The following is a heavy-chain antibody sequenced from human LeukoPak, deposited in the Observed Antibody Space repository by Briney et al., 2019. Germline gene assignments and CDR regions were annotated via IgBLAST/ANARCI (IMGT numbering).Heavy chain of an antibody. Sequence: SETLSLTCTVSGGSISSSSYYWGWIRQPPGKGLEWIGSIYFSGTTYYNPSLQSRVTISVDTAKNQFSLKVTSVTAADTAAYYCARDAHCTGVSCYSPYNWFDPWGQGTLVTVSS. CDR3: ARDAHCTGVSCYSPYNWFDP. CDR1: GGSISSSSYY. J-gene: IGHJ5*02. V-gene: IGHV4-39*07. D-gene: IGHD2-15*01. CDR2: IYFSGTT.